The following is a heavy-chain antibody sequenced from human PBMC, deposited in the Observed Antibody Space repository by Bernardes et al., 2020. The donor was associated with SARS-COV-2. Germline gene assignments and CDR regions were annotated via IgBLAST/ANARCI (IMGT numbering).Heavy chain of an antibody. CDR3: AAARRDGFNYGVYFHYPLDV. CDR1: GGSISRYY. V-gene: IGHV4-59*08. D-gene: IGHD5-12*01. CDR2: VYYSGTT. Sequence: SETLSLTCTISGGSISRYYWSWIRQSPGKALESMGYVYYSGTTKYNPSLESRVTISIDTSKNQFSLSLRSVTTTDTAVYYCAAARRDGFNYGVYFHYPLDVWGQGATVTVSS. J-gene: IGHJ6*02.